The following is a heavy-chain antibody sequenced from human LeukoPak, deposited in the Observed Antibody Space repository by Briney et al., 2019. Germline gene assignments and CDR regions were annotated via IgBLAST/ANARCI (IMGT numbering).Heavy chain of an antibody. D-gene: IGHD5-18*01. Sequence: SETLSLTCAVYGGSFSGYYWSWIRQPPGKGLEWIGEINHSGSTNYNPSLKSRVTISVDTSKNQFSLKLSSVTAADTAVYYCARAGNRIQLWTYTPYHFDYWGQGALVTVSS. CDR1: GGSFSGYY. CDR2: INHSGST. J-gene: IGHJ4*02. V-gene: IGHV4-34*01. CDR3: ARAGNRIQLWTYTPYHFDY.